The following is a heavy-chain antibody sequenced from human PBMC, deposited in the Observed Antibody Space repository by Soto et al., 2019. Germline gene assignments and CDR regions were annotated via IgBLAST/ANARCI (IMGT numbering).Heavy chain of an antibody. CDR1: GGTFSSYA. J-gene: IGHJ6*02. D-gene: IGHD1-7*01. V-gene: IGHV1-69*12. CDR3: ARVLELRSTYYYYGMDV. CDR2: IIPIFGTA. Sequence: QVQLVQSGAEVKKPGSSVKVSCKASGGTFSSYAISWVRQAPGQGLEWMGGIIPIFGTANYAQKFQGRVTITAAESTSTAYMELSSLRSEDTAVYYCARVLELRSTYYYYGMDVWGQGTTVTVSS.